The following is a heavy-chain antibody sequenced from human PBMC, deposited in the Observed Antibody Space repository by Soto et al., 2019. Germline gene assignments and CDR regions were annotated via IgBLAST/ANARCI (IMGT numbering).Heavy chain of an antibody. CDR1: GFTFSNYG. V-gene: IGHV3-30*03. J-gene: IGHJ3*02. Sequence: QEQLVESGGGVVQPGRSLRLSCAASGFTFSNYGMHWVRQVPGKGMEWLAVISHDGSNKYYADSVKGRFTISRDNSKNTLYLQMNSLRAEDTAVYYCARPMVRGRAFNIWGQGTMVTVSS. D-gene: IGHD3-10*01. CDR3: ARPMVRGRAFNI. CDR2: ISHDGSNK.